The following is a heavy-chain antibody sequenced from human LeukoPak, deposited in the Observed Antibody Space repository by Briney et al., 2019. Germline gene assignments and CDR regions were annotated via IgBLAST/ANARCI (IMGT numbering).Heavy chain of an antibody. Sequence: PSETLSLTCAVSGYSISIGYYWGWIGQPPGRGLGWIDRFFYVGSTYHNQSLRRGVTISLEMSKNNLFVRLCSVTAADTPVYYCARTVAYCSPTSCYGYWGEGTLVTVSS. D-gene: IGHD2-2*01. CDR1: GYSISIGYY. J-gene: IGHJ4*02. CDR2: FFYVGST. CDR3: ARTVAYCSPTSCYGY. V-gene: IGHV4-38-2*01.